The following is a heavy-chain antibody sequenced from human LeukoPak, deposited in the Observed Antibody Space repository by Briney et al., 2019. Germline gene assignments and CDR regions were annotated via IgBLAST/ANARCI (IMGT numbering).Heavy chain of an antibody. J-gene: IGHJ4*02. CDR1: GATLNDYS. CDR2: IHSSGSA. V-gene: IGHV4-59*12. CDR3: ASGAADGYNFGFDY. Sequence: WETLSLTCTVSGATLNDYSRSWVRQPPGKALEWIGFIHSSGSANSNPSLTSRVTISIDTSKNQFSLNLRSLTAANTAVYFCASGAADGYNFGFDYWGQGTLAAVSS. D-gene: IGHD5-24*01.